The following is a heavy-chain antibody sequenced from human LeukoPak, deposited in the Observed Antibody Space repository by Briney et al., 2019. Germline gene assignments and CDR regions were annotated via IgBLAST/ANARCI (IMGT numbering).Heavy chain of an antibody. Sequence: PGGSLRLSCAASGFSFDTYAMNWVRQAPGKGLEWVSLITGNGGMIRYADSVKGRFAISRDNSRNTVYLQMNSLRDEDTAVYYCAKDVRPSGLFDIDYWGQGTLVTASS. CDR2: ITGNGGMI. CDR1: GFSFDTYA. CDR3: AKDVRPSGLFDIDY. J-gene: IGHJ4*02. V-gene: IGHV3-23*01. D-gene: IGHD3-10*02.